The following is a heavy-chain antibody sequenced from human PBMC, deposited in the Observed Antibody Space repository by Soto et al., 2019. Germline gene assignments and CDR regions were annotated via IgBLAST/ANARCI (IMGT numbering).Heavy chain of an antibody. D-gene: IGHD3-22*01. J-gene: IGHJ4*02. CDR2: ISYDGNTD. V-gene: IGHV3-30-3*01. Sequence: QAQLVESGGGVVQPGRSLRLSCAASGFSFSSYAMHWVRQAPGKGLEWVAVISYDGNTDSYADAVKGRFTISRDNSKHALYLQMKSLSAEDTAVYYCAREGGAFYSESSGYSPPYYFDYWGQGTLVTVSS. CDR1: GFSFSSYA. CDR3: AREGGAFYSESSGYSPPYYFDY.